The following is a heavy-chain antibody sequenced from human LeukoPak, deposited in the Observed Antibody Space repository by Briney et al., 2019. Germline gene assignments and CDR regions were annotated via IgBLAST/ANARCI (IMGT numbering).Heavy chain of an antibody. J-gene: IGHJ4*02. CDR1: GGSITSYH. V-gene: IGHV4-59*01. Sequence: SETLSLTCTVSGGSITSYHYSWIRQPPGRGLEWIGYIYYSGSTNYNPSLKSRVTISVDTSKNQFSLKLSSVTAADTAVYYCARGGSGTYYHYWGQGTLVTVSS. D-gene: IGHD1-26*01. CDR3: ARGGSGTYYHY. CDR2: IYYSGST.